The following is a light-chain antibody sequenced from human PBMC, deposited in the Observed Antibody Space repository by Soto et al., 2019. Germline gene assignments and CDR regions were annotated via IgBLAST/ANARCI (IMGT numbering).Light chain of an antibody. J-gene: IGKJ2*01. CDR2: GAS. V-gene: IGKV3-20*01. Sequence: ESVLTQSPGSLSLSPGERATLSCRATQTVNSKFLNWYQHKPGQATRLLIYGASLRATGIPDRFSGSRSGADFTLTITRLQPEDSAVYFCQQFDDSRPAFTFGQGTKLEI. CDR1: QTVNSKF. CDR3: QQFDDSRPAFT.